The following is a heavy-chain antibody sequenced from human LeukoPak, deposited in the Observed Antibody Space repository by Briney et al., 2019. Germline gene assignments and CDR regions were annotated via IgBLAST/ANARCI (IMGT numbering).Heavy chain of an antibody. Sequence: AASVKVSCKASGYTFTRYYMNWVRQAPGQGLEWMGIINPSGGSTNYAQKFQGRVTMTRDTSTSTIYMEVSGLRSEDTAVYYCATSFRAVNWFDPWGQGTLVTVSS. CDR1: GYTFTRYY. CDR2: INPSGGST. D-gene: IGHD3-10*01. J-gene: IGHJ5*02. V-gene: IGHV1-46*01. CDR3: ATSFRAVNWFDP.